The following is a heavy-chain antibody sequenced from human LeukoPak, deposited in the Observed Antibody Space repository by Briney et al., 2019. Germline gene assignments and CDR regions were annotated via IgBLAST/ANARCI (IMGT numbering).Heavy chain of an antibody. CDR1: GFTFSSYS. Sequence: GGFLRLSCAASGFTFSSYSMNWVRQAPGKGLEWVSYISSSSSTIYYADSVKGRFTISRDNAKNSLYLQMNSLRAEDTAVYYCARDRSGDYSNEYYFDYWGQGTLVTVSS. CDR2: ISSSSSTI. V-gene: IGHV3-48*01. J-gene: IGHJ4*02. CDR3: ARDRSGDYSNEYYFDY. D-gene: IGHD4-17*01.